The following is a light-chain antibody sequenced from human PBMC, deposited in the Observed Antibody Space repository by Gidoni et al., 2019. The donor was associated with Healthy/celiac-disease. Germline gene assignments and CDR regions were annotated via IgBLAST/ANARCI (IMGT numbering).Light chain of an antibody. J-gene: IGLJ3*02. CDR2: DVS. CDR3: SSYTSSSTWV. V-gene: IGLV2-14*03. Sequence: QSALTQPASVSGSPGQSITISCTGTSSDVGGYNCVSWYQQHPGKAPKLMIYDVSNRPSGVSKRFSGSKSGNTASLTISGLQAEDEADYYCSSYTSSSTWVFGGGTKLTVL. CDR1: SSDVGGYNC.